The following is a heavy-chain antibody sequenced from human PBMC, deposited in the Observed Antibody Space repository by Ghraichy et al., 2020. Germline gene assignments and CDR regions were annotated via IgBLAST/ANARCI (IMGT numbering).Heavy chain of an antibody. CDR3: ARGEKVYNNYYYGMDV. Sequence: LSLTCAASGFTFSSYSMNWVRQAPGKGLEWVSSISSSSSYIYYADSVKGRFTISRDNAKNSLYLQMNSLRAEDTAVYYCARGEKVYNNYYYGMDVWGQGTTVTVSS. CDR1: GFTFSSYS. CDR2: ISSSSSYI. D-gene: IGHD2-8*01. V-gene: IGHV3-21*01. J-gene: IGHJ6*02.